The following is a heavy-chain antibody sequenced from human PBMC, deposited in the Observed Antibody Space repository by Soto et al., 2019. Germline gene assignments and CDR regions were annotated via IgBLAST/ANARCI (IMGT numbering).Heavy chain of an antibody. J-gene: IGHJ4*02. CDR1: GFSLSTSGVG. CDR2: IYWDDDK. V-gene: IGHV2-5*02. D-gene: IGHD5-12*01. CDR3: AHRPRRDGSSRWLAGWYVDY. Sequence: QITLKESGPTLVKPTQTLTLTCTFSGFSLSTSGVGVGWIRQPPGKALEWLALIYWDDDKRYSPSLKSRLTITKDTSKNQVVLTMTNMDPVDTATYYCAHRPRRDGSSRWLAGWYVDYWGQGTLVTVSS.